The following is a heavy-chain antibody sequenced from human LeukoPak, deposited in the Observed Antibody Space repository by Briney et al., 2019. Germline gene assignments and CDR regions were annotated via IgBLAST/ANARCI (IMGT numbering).Heavy chain of an antibody. CDR3: SIVVVPAAQSLDY. CDR1: GFTFGDYA. V-gene: IGHV3-49*04. Sequence: PGGSLRLSCTASGFTFGDYAMSWVRQAPGKGLEWVGFIRSKAYGGTTEYAASVKGRFTISRDDSKSIAYLQMNSLKTEATAVYYCSIVVVPAAQSLDYWGQGTLVTVSS. CDR2: IRSKAYGGTT. D-gene: IGHD2-2*01. J-gene: IGHJ4*02.